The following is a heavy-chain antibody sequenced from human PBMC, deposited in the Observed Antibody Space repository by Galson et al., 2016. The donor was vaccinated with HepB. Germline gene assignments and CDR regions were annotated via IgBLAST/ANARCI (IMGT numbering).Heavy chain of an antibody. V-gene: IGHV4-34*01. CDR3: ARNVDPRDWFDP. J-gene: IGHJ5*02. D-gene: IGHD2-21*01. CDR1: GGSISGHY. Sequence: SETLSLTCAVYGGSISGHYWSWIRQTPGKGLEWIGEINHSGHTNYNPSLKSRVTISVDTSKNQFSMNLISVTAADTAVYYCARNVDPRDWFDPWGQGTLVTVSS. CDR2: INHSGHT.